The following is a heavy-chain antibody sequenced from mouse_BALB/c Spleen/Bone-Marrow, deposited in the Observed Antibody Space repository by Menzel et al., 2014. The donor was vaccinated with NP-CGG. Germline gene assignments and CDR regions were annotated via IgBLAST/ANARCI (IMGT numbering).Heavy chain of an antibody. D-gene: IGHD2-10*02. V-gene: IGHV1-80*01. CDR2: IYPGDGDT. CDR1: GYAFSSYW. J-gene: IGHJ2*01. Sequence: QVHVKQSGAELVRPGSSVKISCKASGYAFSSYWMNWVKQRPGQGLEWIGQIYPGDGDTNYNGKFKGKATLTADKSSSTAYTQLSSLTSEDSAVYFCARQYGNYFDYWGQGTTLTVSS. CDR3: ARQYGNYFDY.